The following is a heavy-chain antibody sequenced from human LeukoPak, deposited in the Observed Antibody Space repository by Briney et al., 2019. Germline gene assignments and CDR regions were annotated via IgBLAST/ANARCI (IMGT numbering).Heavy chain of an antibody. CDR2: IRSKAYGGTT. CDR1: GFTFGDYA. Sequence: GGSLRLSCTASGFTFGDYAMSWVRQAPGKGLEWVGFIRSKAYGGTTEYAAAVKGRFTISREDPKSIAYLKMNSLKIEDTAVYYCTRDFRGYYYFDSSGMNWFDPWGQGTLVTVSS. CDR3: TRDFRGYYYFDSSGMNWFDP. J-gene: IGHJ5*02. V-gene: IGHV3-49*04. D-gene: IGHD3-22*01.